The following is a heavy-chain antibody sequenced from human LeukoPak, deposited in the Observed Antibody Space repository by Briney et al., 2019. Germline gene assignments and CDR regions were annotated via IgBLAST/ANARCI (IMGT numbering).Heavy chain of an antibody. V-gene: IGHV3-21*01. CDR3: ARGAGDAFDI. Sequence: PGGSLRLSCAASGLTFSSYSMNWVRQAPGKGLEWVSSISSSSSYIYYADSVKGRFTISRDNAKNSLYLQMNSLRAEDTAVYYCARGAGDAFDIWGQGTMVTVSS. CDR1: GLTFSSYS. J-gene: IGHJ3*02. CDR2: ISSSSSYI.